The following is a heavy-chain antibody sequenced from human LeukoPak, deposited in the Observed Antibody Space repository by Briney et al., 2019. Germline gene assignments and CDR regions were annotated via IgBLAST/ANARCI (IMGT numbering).Heavy chain of an antibody. Sequence: PGGSLRLSCAASGFTFSSYGMHWVRQAPGKGLEWVAVISYDGSNKYYADSVKGRFTISRDNSKNTLYLKMNSLRAEDTAVYYCANHFYNLAAWGQGTLVTVSS. V-gene: IGHV3-30*18. J-gene: IGHJ5*02. CDR2: ISYDGSNK. D-gene: IGHD1-14*01. CDR3: ANHFYNLAA. CDR1: GFTFSSYG.